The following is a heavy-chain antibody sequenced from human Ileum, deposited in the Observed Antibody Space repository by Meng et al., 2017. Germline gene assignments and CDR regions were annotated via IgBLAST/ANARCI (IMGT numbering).Heavy chain of an antibody. V-gene: IGHV4-59*08. D-gene: IGHD3-22*01. CDR2: IYYNGST. Sequence: QVQLQESGPGLVKPSETLSLTCTVSGGSIGSYYWSWIRQPPGKGLEWIGYIYYNGSTNYNPSLKSRLTMSVDTSKNQFSLKLSSVTAADTAVYYCARREYDSRGYYFDYWGQGTLVTVSS. J-gene: IGHJ4*02. CDR1: GGSIGSYY. CDR3: ARREYDSRGYYFDY.